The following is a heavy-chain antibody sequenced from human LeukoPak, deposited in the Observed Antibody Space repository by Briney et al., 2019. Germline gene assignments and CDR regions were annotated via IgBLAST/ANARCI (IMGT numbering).Heavy chain of an antibody. V-gene: IGHV3-30-3*01. D-gene: IGHD6-13*01. Sequence: PGRSLRLSCAASGFTFSSYAMHWVRQAPGKGLEWVAVISYDGSNKYYADSVKGRFTISRDNSKNTLYLQMNSLRAEDTAVYYCARVSSSTSGGGWFDPWGQGTLVTVSS. CDR2: ISYDGSNK. J-gene: IGHJ5*02. CDR1: GFTFSSYA. CDR3: ARVSSSTSGGGWFDP.